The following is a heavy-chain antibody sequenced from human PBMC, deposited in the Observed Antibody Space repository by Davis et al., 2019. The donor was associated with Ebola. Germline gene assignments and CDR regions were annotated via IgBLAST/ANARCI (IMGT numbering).Heavy chain of an antibody. J-gene: IGHJ4*02. D-gene: IGHD6-19*01. CDR2: ISAYNGNT. Sequence: ASVKVSCKASGYTFTSYGISWVRQAPGQGLEWMGWISAYNGNTNYAQQLQGRVTMTTDTSTSTAYLELRSLRSDDTAVYSCARDTSGIAVAGQWGQGTLVTVSS. CDR1: GYTFTSYG. CDR3: ARDTSGIAVAGQ. V-gene: IGHV1-18*01.